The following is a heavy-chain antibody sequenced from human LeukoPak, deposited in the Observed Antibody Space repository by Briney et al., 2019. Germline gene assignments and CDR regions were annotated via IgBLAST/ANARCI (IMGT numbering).Heavy chain of an antibody. Sequence: SETLSLTCTVSGDSINAYYWGWIRQPPGKGLEWIGYIYFSGTTKYNPSLESRVTISVDTSKNQFSLKLSSVTASDTAVSYGARRRAEGGSNGHYNWFDPWGQGILVTVSS. V-gene: IGHV4-59*08. CDR2: IYFSGTT. CDR1: GDSINAYY. D-gene: IGHD6-13*01. J-gene: IGHJ5*02. CDR3: ARRRAEGGSNGHYNWFDP.